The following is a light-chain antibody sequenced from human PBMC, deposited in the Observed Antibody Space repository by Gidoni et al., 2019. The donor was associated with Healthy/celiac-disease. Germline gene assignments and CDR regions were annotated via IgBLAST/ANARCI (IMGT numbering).Light chain of an antibody. Sequence: EIELAQSPATLSLSPGERATLSCMASQNVRSYLAWYQQTPGQVPRLRIYDASNRANGIPARLSGSGSGTEFTLTMSRLEPEDFAVYYCQQRSNWPLTFGGGTKVEF. J-gene: IGKJ4*01. CDR2: DAS. CDR1: QNVRSY. V-gene: IGKV3-11*01. CDR3: QQRSNWPLT.